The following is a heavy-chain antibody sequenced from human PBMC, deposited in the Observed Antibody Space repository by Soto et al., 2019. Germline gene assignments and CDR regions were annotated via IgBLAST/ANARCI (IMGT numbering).Heavy chain of an antibody. CDR3: ARDSGIWFGELSYGMDV. J-gene: IGHJ6*02. V-gene: IGHV4-30-2*01. Sequence: SDTLCLTCAIYCLLISSGCYSWIWIRPPPGKGLEWIGYIYHSGSTYYNPSLKSRVTISVDRSKNQFSLKLSSVTAADTAVYYCARDSGIWFGELSYGMDVWGQGTTVT. D-gene: IGHD3-10*01. CDR1: CLLISSGCYS. CDR2: IYHSGST.